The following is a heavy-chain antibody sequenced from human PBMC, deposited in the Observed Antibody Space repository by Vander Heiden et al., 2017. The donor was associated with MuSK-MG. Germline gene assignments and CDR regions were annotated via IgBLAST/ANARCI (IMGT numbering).Heavy chain of an antibody. CDR2: ISAYNGDT. Sequence: QVQLVQSGAEVKKPGASVKVSCKASGYTFTSYGISWVRQAPGQGLEWMGWISAYNGDTNYAQKLQGRVTMTTDTSTSTAYMELRSLRSDDTAVYYCAREYYDCWSGYYPWYYYYMDVWGKGTTVTVAS. D-gene: IGHD3-3*01. CDR3: AREYYDCWSGYYPWYYYYMDV. J-gene: IGHJ6*03. CDR1: GYTFTSYG. V-gene: IGHV1-18*01.